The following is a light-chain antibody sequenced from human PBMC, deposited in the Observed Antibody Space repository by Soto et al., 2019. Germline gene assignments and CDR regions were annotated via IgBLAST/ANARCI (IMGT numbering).Light chain of an antibody. J-gene: IGKJ1*01. Sequence: GDSFTIACRASQSISGWLAWYQQKPGKAPKLLIYDVSSLESGVPSRFSGSGSGTDFTLTISSLQPEDFATYYCEQSYSTPRTFGQGTKVDI. CDR2: DVS. CDR3: EQSYSTPRT. CDR1: QSISGW. V-gene: IGKV1-5*01.